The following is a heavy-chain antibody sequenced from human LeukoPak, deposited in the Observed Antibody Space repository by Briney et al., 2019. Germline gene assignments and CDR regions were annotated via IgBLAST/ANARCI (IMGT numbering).Heavy chain of an antibody. CDR1: GGSISSSSYY. V-gene: IGHV4-39*02. D-gene: IGHD2-2*01. CDR3: ARRGCSSTTCYLFALYAFDI. J-gene: IGHJ3*02. Sequence: SETLSLTCTVSGGSISSSSYYWGWIRQPPGKGLEWIGSIYYRGSIYYNPSLKSRVTISVDTSKNHFSLKLSSVTAADTAVYYCARRGCSSTTCYLFALYAFDIWGQGTMVTVSS. CDR2: IYYRGSI.